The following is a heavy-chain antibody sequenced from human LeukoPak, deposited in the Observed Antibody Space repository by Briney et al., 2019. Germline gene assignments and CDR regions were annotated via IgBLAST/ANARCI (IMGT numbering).Heavy chain of an antibody. CDR3: AKDRAIGAAATGAFDM. J-gene: IGHJ3*02. CDR1: GFTFSSYS. V-gene: IGHV3-21*04. CDR2: ISSSSSYI. Sequence: GGSLRLSCAASGFTFSSYSMNWVRQAPGKGLEWVSSISSSSSYIYYADSVKGRFTISRDNSKNTLYLQMNSLRAEDTAVYYCAKDRAIGAAATGAFDMWGQGTLVTVSS. D-gene: IGHD6-13*01.